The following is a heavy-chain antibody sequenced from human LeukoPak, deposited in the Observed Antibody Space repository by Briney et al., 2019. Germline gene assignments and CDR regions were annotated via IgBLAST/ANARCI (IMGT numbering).Heavy chain of an antibody. J-gene: IGHJ6*02. D-gene: IGHD3-22*01. CDR1: GGSTSSSGYY. V-gene: IGHV4-39*07. Sequence: KSSETLSLTCTVSGGSTSSSGYYWGWIRQSPGKGLEWIGTIYYSGSTDYNPSLKSRVTISVDTSKNQFSLKLSSVTAADTAVYYCARRSYYDSSGYYRYGMDVWGQGTTVTVSS. CDR2: IYYSGST. CDR3: ARRSYYDSSGYYRYGMDV.